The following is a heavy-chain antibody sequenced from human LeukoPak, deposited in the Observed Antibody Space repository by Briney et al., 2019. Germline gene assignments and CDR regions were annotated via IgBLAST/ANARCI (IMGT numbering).Heavy chain of an antibody. CDR3: ARGIAAAGTFDY. J-gene: IGHJ4*02. CDR2: IIPIFGTA. D-gene: IGHD6-13*01. Sequence: SAKVSCKASGGTFSSYAISWVRQAPGQGLEWMGGIIPIFGTANYAQKFQGRVTITTDESTSTAYMELSSLRSEDTAVYYCARGIAAAGTFDYWGQGTLVTVSS. CDR1: GGTFSSYA. V-gene: IGHV1-69*05.